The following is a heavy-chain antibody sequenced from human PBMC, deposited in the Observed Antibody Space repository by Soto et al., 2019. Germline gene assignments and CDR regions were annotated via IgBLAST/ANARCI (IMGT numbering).Heavy chain of an antibody. J-gene: IGHJ6*02. D-gene: IGHD6-19*01. CDR1: GYTITGYY. Sequence: GASVKVSCKAAGYTITGYYMHWVRQAPRQGLEWMGWINPNSGGTNYAQKFQGWVTMTRDTSISTAYMELSRLRSDDTAVYYCARARGSEQWPLPVYYGMDVWGQGTTVTVSS. CDR2: INPNSGGT. V-gene: IGHV1-2*04. CDR3: ARARGSEQWPLPVYYGMDV.